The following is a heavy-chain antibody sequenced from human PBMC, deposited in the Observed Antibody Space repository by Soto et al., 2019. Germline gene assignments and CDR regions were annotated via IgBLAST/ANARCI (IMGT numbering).Heavy chain of an antibody. CDR3: AKPTEQLVFDY. CDR2: ISGSGGST. V-gene: IGHV3-23*01. J-gene: IGHJ4*02. Sequence: EVQLLESGGGLVPPGGSLRLSCAASGFTFSSYAMSWVRPAPGKGLEWVSAISGSGGSTYYADSVKGRFTNSRDNSKNTLYLQMNIMRAEDTAVYYCAKPTEQLVFDYWGQGTRVTVST. CDR1: GFTFSSYA. D-gene: IGHD6-13*01.